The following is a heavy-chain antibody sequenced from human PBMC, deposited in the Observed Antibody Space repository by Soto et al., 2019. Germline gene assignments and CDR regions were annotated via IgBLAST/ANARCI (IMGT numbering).Heavy chain of an antibody. D-gene: IGHD2-15*01. CDR2: IIPIFGTA. Sequence: QVPLVQSGAEVKTPGSSVKVSCKASGGPFISYAISWVRLSPGQGLAWMGGIIPIFGTANYAQKFQGRVTITADESTSTAYMELSILRSEDTAVYYCAREPSAVAAKDYYYGMAVWGQVNTVTVAS. J-gene: IGHJ6*02. CDR3: AREPSAVAAKDYYYGMAV. V-gene: IGHV1-69*01. CDR1: GGPFISYA.